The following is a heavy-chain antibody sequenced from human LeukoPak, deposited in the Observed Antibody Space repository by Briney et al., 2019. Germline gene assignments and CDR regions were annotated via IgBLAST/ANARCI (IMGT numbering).Heavy chain of an antibody. D-gene: IGHD6-13*01. J-gene: IGHJ4*02. V-gene: IGHV3-21*01. CDR1: GFTFSSYS. Sequence: GGSLRLSCAASGFTFSSYSMNWVRQAPGKGLEWVSSISSSSSYIYYADSVKGRFTISRDNAKNSLYLQMNSLRAEDTVVYYCARDSFGVSSSLDYWGQGTLVTVSS. CDR2: ISSSSSYI. CDR3: ARDSFGVSSSLDY.